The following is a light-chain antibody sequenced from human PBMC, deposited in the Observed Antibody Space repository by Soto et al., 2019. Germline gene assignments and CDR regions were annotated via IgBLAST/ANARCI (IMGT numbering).Light chain of an antibody. CDR2: DVS. J-gene: IGLJ2*01. V-gene: IGLV2-14*01. CDR1: SSDVGGYNY. Sequence: QSALTQPASVSGSARQSITISCTGTSSDVGGYNYVSWCQQHPGKAPKLMIYDVSNRPSGVSNRFSGSKSGNTASLTISGLQAEDEADYYCSSYTSSSTLVFGGGTKLTVL. CDR3: SSYTSSSTLV.